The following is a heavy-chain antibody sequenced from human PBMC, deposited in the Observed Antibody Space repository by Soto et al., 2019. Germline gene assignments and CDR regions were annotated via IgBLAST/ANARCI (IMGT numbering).Heavy chain of an antibody. Sequence: ASVKVSCKVSGYTLTELSMHWVRQAPGKGLEWMGGFDPEDGETIYAQKFQGRVTMTEDTSTDTAYMELSSLRSEDTAVFYCAATSGYYKVYYFDYWGQGTLVTVSS. CDR3: AATSGYYKVYYFDY. D-gene: IGHD3-3*01. CDR1: GYTLTELS. J-gene: IGHJ4*02. V-gene: IGHV1-24*01. CDR2: FDPEDGET.